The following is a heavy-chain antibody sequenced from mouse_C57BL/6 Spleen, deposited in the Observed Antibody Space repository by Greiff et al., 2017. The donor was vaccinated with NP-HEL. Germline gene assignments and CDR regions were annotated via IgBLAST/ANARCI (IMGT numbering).Heavy chain of an antibody. J-gene: IGHJ4*01. V-gene: IGHV1-55*01. CDR3: ARFLRRGDYYAMDY. Sequence: QVQLQQSGAELVKPGASVKMSCKASGYTFTSYWITWVKQRPGQGLEWIGDIYPGSGSTNYNEKFKSKATLTVDTSSSTAYMQLSSLTSEDSAVYYCARFLRRGDYYAMDYWGQGTSVTVSS. D-gene: IGHD2-12*01. CDR1: GYTFTSYW. CDR2: IYPGSGST.